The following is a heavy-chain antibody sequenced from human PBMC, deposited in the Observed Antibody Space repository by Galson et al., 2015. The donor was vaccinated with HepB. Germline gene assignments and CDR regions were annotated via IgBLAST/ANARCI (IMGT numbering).Heavy chain of an antibody. V-gene: IGHV3-30*04. D-gene: IGHD3-22*01. Sequence: SLRLSCAASGFTFSSYAMHWVRQAPGKGLEWVAVISYDGSNKYYADSVKGRFTISRDNSKNTLYLQMNSLRAEDTAVYYCARDGYTYYYDSSGKHAFDIWGQGTMVTVSS. CDR3: ARDGYTYYYDSSGKHAFDI. CDR1: GFTFSSYA. CDR2: ISYDGSNK. J-gene: IGHJ3*02.